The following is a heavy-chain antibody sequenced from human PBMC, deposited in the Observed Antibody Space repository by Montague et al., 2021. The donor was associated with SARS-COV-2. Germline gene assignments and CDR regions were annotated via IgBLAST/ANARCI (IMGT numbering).Heavy chain of an antibody. CDR2: IHHGGST. CDR1: GGSFSTYS. D-gene: IGHD3-10*01. Sequence: SETLSLTCAVHGGSFSTYSWNWIRQPPGKGLGWIGEIHHGGSTNYNPSLKSRVTISADTSKNQFSLKLTSVAAADTAVYYCARLGDGVVPPPILGVGPYYSTVSTDAAGNGTAVPVAS. V-gene: IGHV4-34*01. CDR3: ARLGDGVVPPPILGVGPYYSTVSTDA. J-gene: IGHJ6*03.